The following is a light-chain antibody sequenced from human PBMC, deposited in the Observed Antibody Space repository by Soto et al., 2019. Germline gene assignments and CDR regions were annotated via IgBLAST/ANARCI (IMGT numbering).Light chain of an antibody. J-gene: IGKJ2*01. CDR1: QSVSSY. CDR3: QQRSNWYT. Sequence: EIVLTQSPATLSLSPGERATLSCRASQSVSSYLAWYQQKPGQAPRLLIYDASNRATGIPARFSGSGSGTDFTLIISSLEPEDFAVYYWQQRSNWYTFGQGNKLEIK. V-gene: IGKV3-11*01. CDR2: DAS.